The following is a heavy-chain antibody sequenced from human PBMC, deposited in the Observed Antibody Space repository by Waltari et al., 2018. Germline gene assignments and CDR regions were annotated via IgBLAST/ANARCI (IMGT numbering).Heavy chain of an antibody. D-gene: IGHD2-21*02. J-gene: IGHJ6*02. Sequence: LHESGPREVKRSETLSLTRTVPGASLRHSYWAWVRQTPGKGLQWIGSVLYSEPVTFYNPSLRSRVAISADTSRNEVSLTLTSVTAADTAIYFCARSISVTDYGMDVWGQGTNVTVSS. CDR3: ARSISVTDYGMDV. CDR1: GASLRHSY. CDR2: VLYSEPVT. V-gene: IGHV4-39*01.